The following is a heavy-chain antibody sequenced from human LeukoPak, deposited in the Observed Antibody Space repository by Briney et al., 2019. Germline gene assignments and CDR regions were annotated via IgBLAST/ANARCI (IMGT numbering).Heavy chain of an antibody. J-gene: IGHJ6*03. CDR1: GFTFSNAW. V-gene: IGHV3-15*01. CDR2: IKSKTDGGTI. CDR3: TSSYYGGDTYTLYYYYMDV. Sequence: GGSLRLSCAASGFTFSNAWMSWVRQAPGKGLEWVGRIKSKTDGGTIDYAAPVKGRFTISRDDSKNTLYLQMNSLKTEDTAVYYCTSSYYGGDTYTLYYYYMDVWGKGTTVTVSS. D-gene: IGHD1-26*01.